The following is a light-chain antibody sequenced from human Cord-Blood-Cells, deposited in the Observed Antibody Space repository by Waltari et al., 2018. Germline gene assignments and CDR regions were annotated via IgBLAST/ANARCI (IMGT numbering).Light chain of an antibody. CDR3: QQYYSYPLT. J-gene: IGKJ4*01. CDR2: AAS. V-gene: IGKV1-8*01. CDR1: QGISSY. Sequence: AIRITQSPYSLTASIGDSVTIACRPSQGISSYLAWYQQKPGKAPKLLIYAASTLQSGVPSRFSGSGSGTDFTLTISCLQSEDFATYYCQQYYSYPLTFGGGTKVEIK.